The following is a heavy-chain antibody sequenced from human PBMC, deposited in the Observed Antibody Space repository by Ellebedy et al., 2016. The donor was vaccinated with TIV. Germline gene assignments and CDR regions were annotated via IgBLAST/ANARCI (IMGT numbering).Heavy chain of an antibody. Sequence: PGGSLRPSCAASGLTFSSHAMSWARQAPGKGLEWVPSLSGSGDNTYYADSVKGRFTIPRDNSKNTLSLQMNGLRAEDTAVYYCSRDPVGVGPAFDIWGQGTFVTVSS. D-gene: IGHD4-23*01. CDR3: SRDPVGVGPAFDI. CDR1: GLTFSSHA. J-gene: IGHJ3*02. V-gene: IGHV3-23*01. CDR2: LSGSGDNT.